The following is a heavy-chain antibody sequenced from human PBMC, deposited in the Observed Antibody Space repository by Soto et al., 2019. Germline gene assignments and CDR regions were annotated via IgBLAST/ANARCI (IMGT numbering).Heavy chain of an antibody. J-gene: IGHJ4*02. D-gene: IGHD6-13*01. CDR3: ARRSRSWCFGF. V-gene: IGHV4-31*03. CDR1: GDSISSGGYF. Sequence: QVQLQESGPGLVKPSQTLSLTCTVSGDSISSGGYFWNWIRQHPGKGLEWIGLIYYTGSTFYNPSLMSRVTFSVDTAKIRFCRTLGSVTAADTSVYVWARRSRSWCFGFWGQGTLVTVSS. CDR2: IYYTGST.